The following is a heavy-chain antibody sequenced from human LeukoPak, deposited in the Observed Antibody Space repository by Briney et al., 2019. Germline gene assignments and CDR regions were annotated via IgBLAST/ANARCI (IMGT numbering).Heavy chain of an antibody. Sequence: SETLSLTCAVYGGSFSSYYWSWIRQPPGKGLEWIGEINHSGSTNYNPSLKSRVTISVDTSKNQFSLKLSSVTAADTAVYYCAGIGIAAGDWGQGTLVTVSS. V-gene: IGHV4-34*01. CDR2: INHSGST. D-gene: IGHD6-13*01. J-gene: IGHJ4*02. CDR1: GGSFSSYY. CDR3: AGIGIAAGD.